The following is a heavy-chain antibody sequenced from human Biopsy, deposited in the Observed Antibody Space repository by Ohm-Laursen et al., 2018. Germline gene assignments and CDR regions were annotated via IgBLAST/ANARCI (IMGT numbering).Heavy chain of an antibody. V-gene: IGHV1-69*01. J-gene: IGHJ4*02. Sequence: SSVKVSCKASGGTFSSHAISWVRQAPGQGLEWMGGIIPIFGTAEYAQNFQGRLTITADESTSTSYMDLISLRSEDTAVYYCARDRSSGSYSPSGYWGQGTLVTVSS. D-gene: IGHD1-26*01. CDR1: GGTFSSHA. CDR3: ARDRSSGSYSPSGY. CDR2: IIPIFGTA.